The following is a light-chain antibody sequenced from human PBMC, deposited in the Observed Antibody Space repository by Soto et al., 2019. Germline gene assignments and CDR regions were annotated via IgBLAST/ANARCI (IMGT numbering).Light chain of an antibody. CDR1: QGICSY. V-gene: IGKV1-27*01. Sequence: DIQLTQSPSSLSASLGDRVTITCRGSQGICSYLNWYRQKPGKVPKLLIYSASNLQSGVPSRFSGSGSGTDFTRTISSLQPEDFATYYGQRTDTFGQGTRLEIK. CDR2: SAS. J-gene: IGKJ5*01. CDR3: QRTDT.